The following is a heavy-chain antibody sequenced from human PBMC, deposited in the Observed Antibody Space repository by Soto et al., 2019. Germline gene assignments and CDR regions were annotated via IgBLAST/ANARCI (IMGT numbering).Heavy chain of an antibody. V-gene: IGHV3-30*18. CDR2: ISYDGSNK. CDR3: AKDRWELRPAY. J-gene: IGHJ4*02. D-gene: IGHD1-26*01. CDR1: GFTFSSYG. Sequence: QVQLVESGGGVVQPGRSLRLSCAASGFTFSSYGMHWVRQAPGKGLEWVAVISYDGSNKYYADSVKGRFTISRDNSKNTLYLQMNSLRAEDTAVYYCAKDRWELRPAYWGQGTLVTVSS.